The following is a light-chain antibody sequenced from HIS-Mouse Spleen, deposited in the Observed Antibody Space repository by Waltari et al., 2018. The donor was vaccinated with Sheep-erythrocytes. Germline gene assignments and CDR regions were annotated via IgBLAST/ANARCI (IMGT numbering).Light chain of an antibody. CDR3: YSTDSSGNHWV. Sequence: SYELTQPPSVSVSPGQTARITCSGDALPKKYAYWYQQQSGQAPVLVIYEDSKRPSGIPEIFSGSSSGTMATLTISGAQVEDDADYYCYSTDSSGNHWVFGGGTKLTVL. CDR2: EDS. J-gene: IGLJ3*02. V-gene: IGLV3-10*01. CDR1: ALPKKY.